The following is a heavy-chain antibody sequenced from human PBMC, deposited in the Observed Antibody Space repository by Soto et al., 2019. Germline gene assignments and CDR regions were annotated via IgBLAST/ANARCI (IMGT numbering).Heavy chain of an antibody. J-gene: IGHJ3*02. Sequence: GGSLRLSCAASGFTFSSYAMHWVRQAPGKGLEWVAVISYDGSNKYYADSVKGRFTISRDNSKNTLYLQMNSLRAEDTAVYYCAREVITMIVVASDAFDIWGQGTMVTVSS. CDR2: ISYDGSNK. D-gene: IGHD3-22*01. CDR3: AREVITMIVVASDAFDI. CDR1: GFTFSSYA. V-gene: IGHV3-30-3*01.